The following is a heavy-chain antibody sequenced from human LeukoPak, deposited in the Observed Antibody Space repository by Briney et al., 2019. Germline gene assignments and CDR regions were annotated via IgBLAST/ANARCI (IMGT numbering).Heavy chain of an antibody. J-gene: IGHJ5*02. Sequence: PSETLSLTCSVSGGSITSYYWSWIRQPPGKGLEWIGYVPYSGGTNYNPSLKSRVTISGDTSKNQFSLKLISVTAADTAVYYCARDYSSFNWFDPWGQGTLVTVSS. CDR3: ARDYSSFNWFDP. CDR1: GGSITSYY. D-gene: IGHD4-11*01. CDR2: VPYSGGT. V-gene: IGHV4-59*01.